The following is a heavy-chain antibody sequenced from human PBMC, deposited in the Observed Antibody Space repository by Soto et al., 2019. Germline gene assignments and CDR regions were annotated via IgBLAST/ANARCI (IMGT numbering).Heavy chain of an antibody. CDR2: ISSSGGNT. CDR1: GFTFSTYA. J-gene: IGHJ3*02. V-gene: IGHV3-23*01. CDR3: AKRPTSTGFGDPFDI. Sequence: ESLRLSCAASGFTFSTYAMSWVRQAPGKGLEWVSTISSSGGNTYYTDSVKGRFTISRDNSKNTLYLQMNSLRAEDTAIYYCAKRPTSTGFGDPFDIWGQGTMVTVSS. D-gene: IGHD3-10*01.